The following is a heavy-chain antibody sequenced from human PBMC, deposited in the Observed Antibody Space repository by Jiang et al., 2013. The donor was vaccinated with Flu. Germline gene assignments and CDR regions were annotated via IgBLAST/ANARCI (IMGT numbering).Heavy chain of an antibody. V-gene: IGHV5-51*01. Sequence: GAEVKKPGESLKISCEGSGQRINNYWIGWVRQMSGKGLEWMGIIYVGDSDTRYSPSFQGQVTISVDKSISTAYLQWSSLKASDTAMYYCATPRTGDCFFCAFDIWGQGTMVTVSS. CDR1: GQRINNYW. CDR3: ATPRTGDCFFCAFDI. J-gene: IGHJ3*02. D-gene: IGHD2-21*02. CDR2: IYVGDSDT.